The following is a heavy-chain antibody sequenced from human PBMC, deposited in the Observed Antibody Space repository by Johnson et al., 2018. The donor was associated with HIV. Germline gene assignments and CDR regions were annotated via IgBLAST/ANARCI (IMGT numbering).Heavy chain of an antibody. Sequence: VQVVEYGGGLVQPGRSLRLSCAASGFTFSDYYMSWIRQAPGKGLEWVSYISSSGSTIYYADSVKGRFTISRDNSKNTLYLQMNSLKTEDTAVYYCVKDTMLRGLLISYDAFHIWGQGTMVTVSS. CDR1: GFTFSDYY. D-gene: IGHD3-10*01. CDR3: VKDTMLRGLLISYDAFHI. J-gene: IGHJ3*02. V-gene: IGHV3-11*01. CDR2: ISSSGSTI.